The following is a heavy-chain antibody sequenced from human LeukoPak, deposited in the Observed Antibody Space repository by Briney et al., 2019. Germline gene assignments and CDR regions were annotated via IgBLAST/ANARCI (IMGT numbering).Heavy chain of an antibody. V-gene: IGHV4-59*01. CDR3: ARVPLFYDILTGYYSNWFDP. Sequence: SETLSLTCTVSGGSISSYYWSWIRQPPGKGLEWIGYIYYSGSTNYNPSLKSRVTISVDTSKNQFSLKLSSVTAADTAVYYCARVPLFYDILTGYYSNWFDPWGQGTLVTVSS. CDR1: GGSISSYY. J-gene: IGHJ5*02. CDR2: IYYSGST. D-gene: IGHD3-9*01.